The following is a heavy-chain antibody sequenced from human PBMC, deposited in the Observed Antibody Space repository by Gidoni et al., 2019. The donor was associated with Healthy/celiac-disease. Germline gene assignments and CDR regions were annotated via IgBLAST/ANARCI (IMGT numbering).Heavy chain of an antibody. Sequence: QVQLVESGGGVVQPGRSLRLSCAASGFTFSSYGMHWVRQAQGKGLEWVAVISYDGSNKYYADSVKGRFTISRDNSKNTLYLQMNSLRAEDTAVYYCAKERSEIFDYWGQGTLVTVSS. CDR1: GFTFSSYG. J-gene: IGHJ4*02. CDR3: AKERSEIFDY. CDR2: ISYDGSNK. V-gene: IGHV3-30*18.